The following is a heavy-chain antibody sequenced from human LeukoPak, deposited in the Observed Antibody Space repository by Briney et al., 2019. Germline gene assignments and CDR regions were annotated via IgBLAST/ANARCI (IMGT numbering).Heavy chain of an antibody. CDR2: IGGSGGRT. CDR3: AREGEFDCSGGNCYDAFDI. D-gene: IGHD2-15*01. Sequence: GGSLRLSCAASGFTFKSYGMNWVRQAPGKGLEWVSSIGGSGGRTYYADSVTGRFSISRDNAKNSLYLQMNSLRAEDTAVYYCAREGEFDCSGGNCYDAFDIWGQGTMVTVSS. J-gene: IGHJ3*02. CDR1: GFTFKSYG. V-gene: IGHV3-23*01.